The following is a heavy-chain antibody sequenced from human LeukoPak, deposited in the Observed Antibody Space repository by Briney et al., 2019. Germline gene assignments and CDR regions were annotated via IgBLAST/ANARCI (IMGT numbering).Heavy chain of an antibody. Sequence: GGSLRLSCAASGFTFSSYWMSWVRQAPGKGLEWVANIKQDGSEKYYVDSVKGRFTVSRDNAKNSLYLQMNSLRAEDTAVYYCARLMYYYGSGSYLYWGQGTLVTVSS. V-gene: IGHV3-7*01. D-gene: IGHD3-10*01. CDR2: IKQDGSEK. CDR3: ARLMYYYGSGSYLY. CDR1: GFTFSSYW. J-gene: IGHJ4*02.